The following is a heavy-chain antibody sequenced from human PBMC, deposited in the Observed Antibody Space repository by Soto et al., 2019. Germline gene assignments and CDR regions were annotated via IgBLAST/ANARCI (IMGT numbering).Heavy chain of an antibody. CDR2: ISYDGSNK. J-gene: IGHJ4*02. CDR1: GFTFSSYA. CDR3: ARGIVVVAANAIDY. D-gene: IGHD2-15*01. V-gene: IGHV3-30-3*01. Sequence: PGGSLRLSCAASGFTFSSYAMHWVRQAPGKGLEWVAVISYDGSNKYYADSVKGRFTISRDNSKNTLYLQMNSLRAEDTAVYYCARGIVVVAANAIDYWGQGTLVTVSS.